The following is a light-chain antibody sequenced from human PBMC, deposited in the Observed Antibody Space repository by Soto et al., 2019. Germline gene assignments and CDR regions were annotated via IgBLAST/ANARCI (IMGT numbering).Light chain of an antibody. CDR2: DAS. CDR1: QTISTG. J-gene: IGKJ1*01. CDR3: QHYNSYSEA. V-gene: IGKV1-5*01. Sequence: GDRVTITCRASQTISTGMAWYQQKPGKAPKLLVYDASTLQSGVASRFSGSGSGTEFTLIISGLQPDDSATYYCQHYNSYSEAFGQGTKVDIK.